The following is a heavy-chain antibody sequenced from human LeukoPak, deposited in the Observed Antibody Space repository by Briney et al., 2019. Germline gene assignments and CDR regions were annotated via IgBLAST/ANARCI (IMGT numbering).Heavy chain of an antibody. D-gene: IGHD3-3*01. V-gene: IGHV3-23*01. CDR2: VSESGGST. J-gene: IGHJ4*02. CDR3: TKWNGYGDY. CDR1: GFTFSSYG. Sequence: GGSLRLSCAASGFTFSSYGMSWVRQAPGKGLEWVSGVSESGGSTYYTDSVKGRFTISRDNSRNTLYLQMNSLRAEDTAIYYCTKWNGYGDYWGQGNLVTVSS.